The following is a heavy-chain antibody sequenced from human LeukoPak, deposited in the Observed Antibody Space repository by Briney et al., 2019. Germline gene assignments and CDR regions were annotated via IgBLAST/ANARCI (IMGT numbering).Heavy chain of an antibody. CDR3: ARHGVATHYYYYYMDV. D-gene: IGHD3-3*01. Sequence: SETLSLTCTVSGGSISSSSYYWGWIRQPPGKGLEWIGSIYYSGSTYYNPSLKSRVTISVDTSKNQFSLKLSSVTAADTAVYYCARHGVATHYYYYYMDVWGKGTTVTISS. J-gene: IGHJ6*03. CDR2: IYYSGST. V-gene: IGHV4-39*01. CDR1: GGSISSSSYY.